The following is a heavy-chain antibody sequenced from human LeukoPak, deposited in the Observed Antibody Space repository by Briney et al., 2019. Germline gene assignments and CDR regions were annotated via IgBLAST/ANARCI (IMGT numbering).Heavy chain of an antibody. V-gene: IGHV3-53*01. CDR2: LYRDGST. J-gene: IGHJ4*02. D-gene: IGHD4-17*01. CDR1: GFTVSSIY. Sequence: GGSLSLSCAASGFTVSSIYMSWVRQAPGKGLEWVSVLYRDGSTYYADSVKGRFTISRDNSKNTLYLQMKSLRAEDTAVYYCARDQHTETTSGWGQGTLVTVSS. CDR3: ARDQHTETTSG.